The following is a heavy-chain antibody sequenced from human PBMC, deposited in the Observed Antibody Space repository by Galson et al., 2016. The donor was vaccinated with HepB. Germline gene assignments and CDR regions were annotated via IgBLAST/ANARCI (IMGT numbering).Heavy chain of an antibody. Sequence: ETLSLTCTVSGVSISSYYWSWIRQPPGKGLEWIGYIYYTGSTNYNPSLKSRVTMSVDASKNQFSLKLSPVTAADTAVYYCAREGSLSSSPDAFDIWGQGTMVTVSA. J-gene: IGHJ3*02. CDR2: IYYTGST. CDR1: GVSISSYY. CDR3: AREGSLSSSPDAFDI. V-gene: IGHV4-59*01. D-gene: IGHD6-6*01.